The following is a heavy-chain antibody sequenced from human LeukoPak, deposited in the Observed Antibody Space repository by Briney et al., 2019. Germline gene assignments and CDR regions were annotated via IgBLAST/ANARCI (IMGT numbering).Heavy chain of an antibody. CDR2: IIPIFGTA. CDR3: AREPKIGNFDY. Sequence: GSSVKVSCKASGGTFISYAISWVRQAPGQGLEWMGGIIPIFGTANYAQKFQGRVTITADESTSTAYMELSSLRSEDTAVYYCAREPKIGNFDYWGLGTLVIVSS. V-gene: IGHV1-69*01. CDR1: GGTFISYA. J-gene: IGHJ4*02.